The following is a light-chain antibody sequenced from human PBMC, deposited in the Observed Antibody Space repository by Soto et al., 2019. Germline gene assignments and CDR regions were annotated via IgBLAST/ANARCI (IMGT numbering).Light chain of an antibody. V-gene: IGLV2-14*01. Sequence: QPVLTQPASVSGSPGQSITFSCTGTISDVGGYNYVSWYQQHPGKAPKLIIYEVTDRPSGISNRFSGSKSGNTASLTISGLQAEDEAEYYCSSYSSSSTHVLFGGGTKVTVL. CDR1: ISDVGGYNY. CDR2: EVT. J-gene: IGLJ3*02. CDR3: SSYSSSSTHVL.